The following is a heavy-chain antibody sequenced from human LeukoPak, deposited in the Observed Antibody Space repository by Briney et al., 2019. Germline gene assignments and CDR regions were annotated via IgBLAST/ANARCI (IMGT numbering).Heavy chain of an antibody. J-gene: IGHJ4*02. CDR1: GGSISSGSYY. CDR3: ARVVGATTFDY. V-gene: IGHV4-61*02. CDR2: IYTSGST. D-gene: IGHD1-26*01. Sequence: XCTVSGGSISSGSYYWRWVRQPAGKGLEWIGRIYTSGSTNYNPSLKSRVTISVDTSKNQFSLKLSSVTAADTAVYYCARVVGATTFDYWGQGTLVTVSS.